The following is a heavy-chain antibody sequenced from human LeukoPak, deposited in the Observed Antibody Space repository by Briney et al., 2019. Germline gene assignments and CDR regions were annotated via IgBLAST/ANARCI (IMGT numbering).Heavy chain of an antibody. CDR2: ISSSGHT. V-gene: IGHV4-61*02. J-gene: IGHJ4*02. D-gene: IGHD2-2*01. CDR1: GGSISNSVYY. CDR3: AGDDCSSSSCYLFH. Sequence: PSQTLSLTCTVSGGSISNSVYYWGWIRHPAGKGLEWIGRISSSGHTNYNPSLKSRVTISVDTSKNQFSLKLSSVTAADRGMYYCAGDDCSSSSCYLFHWGQGTLVTVSS.